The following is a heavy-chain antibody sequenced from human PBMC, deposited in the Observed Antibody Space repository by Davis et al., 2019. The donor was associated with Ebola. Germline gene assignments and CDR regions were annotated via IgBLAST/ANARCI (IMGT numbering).Heavy chain of an antibody. Sequence: PGGSLRLSCAASGFTFSSYSMNWVRQAPGKGLEWVSYISSSSSTIYYADSVKGRFTISRDNAKNSLYLQMNSLRAEDTAVYYCARDDGEYQLLYSFDPWGQGTLVTVSS. V-gene: IGHV3-48*01. D-gene: IGHD2-2*02. CDR1: GFTFSSYS. CDR3: ARDDGEYQLLYSFDP. J-gene: IGHJ5*02. CDR2: ISSSSSTI.